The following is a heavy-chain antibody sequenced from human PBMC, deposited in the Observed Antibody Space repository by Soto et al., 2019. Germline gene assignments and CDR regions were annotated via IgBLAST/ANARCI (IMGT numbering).Heavy chain of an antibody. D-gene: IGHD3-22*01. J-gene: IGHJ1*01. V-gene: IGHV3-53*01. CDR3: ARARVESGYPDYFQH. CDR2: IYSGGST. CDR1: GFTVSSNY. Sequence: EVQLVESGGGLIQPGGSLRLSCAASGFTVSSNYMSWVRQAPGKGLEWVSVIYSGGSTYYADSVKGRFTISRDNSKNTLYLQMNRLKPQDTAVYYCARARVESGYPDYFQHWGQGTLVTVSS.